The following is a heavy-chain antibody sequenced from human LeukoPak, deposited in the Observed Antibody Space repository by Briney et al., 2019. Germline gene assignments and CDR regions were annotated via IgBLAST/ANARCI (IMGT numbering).Heavy chain of an antibody. J-gene: IGHJ4*02. D-gene: IGHD2-2*01. CDR3: ATQYLDAN. V-gene: IGHV3-23*01. CDR1: GFTFSNYA. CDR2: ISESGDTT. Sequence: GGSLRLFCEVSGFTFSNYAMNWVRQAPGKGLEWVSSISESGDTTDYADPVKGRFTISRDNSKDTLYLQMNSLRAEDTAIYFCATQYLDANWGQGTLVTVSS.